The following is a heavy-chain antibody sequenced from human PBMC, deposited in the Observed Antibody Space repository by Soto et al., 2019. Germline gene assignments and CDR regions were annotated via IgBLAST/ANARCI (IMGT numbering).Heavy chain of an antibody. CDR2: GSGSGNTP. J-gene: IGHJ4*02. Sequence: EVQLLESGGGLVQPGGSLRLSCAASGFSFGGYAMSWVRQAPGKGLEWVSSGSGSGNTPFYADSVRGRFTISRDNSDNTVYLQMNSLTTEDTAVYYCAKGSRGYPNYYFDSWGQGSLVAVSS. CDR3: AKGSRGYPNYYFDS. D-gene: IGHD5-12*01. CDR1: GFSFGGYA. V-gene: IGHV3-23*01.